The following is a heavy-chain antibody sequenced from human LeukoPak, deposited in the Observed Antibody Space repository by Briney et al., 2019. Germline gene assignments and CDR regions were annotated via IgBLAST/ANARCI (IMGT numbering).Heavy chain of an antibody. CDR2: TYYRSKWYN. Sequence: RSQTLSLTCAISGDSVSSNSAAWNWIRQSPSRGLEWLGRTYYRSKWYNDYAVSVKSRITINPDTSKNQFSLQLNSVTPEDTAVHYCARDPGYDFWSGYDYWGQGTLVTVSS. J-gene: IGHJ4*02. D-gene: IGHD3-3*01. V-gene: IGHV6-1*01. CDR1: GDSVSSNSAA. CDR3: ARDPGYDFWSGYDY.